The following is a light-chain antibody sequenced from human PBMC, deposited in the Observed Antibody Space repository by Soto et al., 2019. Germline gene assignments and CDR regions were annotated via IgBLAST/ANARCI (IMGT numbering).Light chain of an antibody. J-gene: IGKJ1*01. V-gene: IGKV2-24*01. CDR3: LQATQFPWT. CDR1: QSLVHGDGNTY. CDR2: KIS. Sequence: DIVMTQSPLSSPVTLGQPASISCKSSQSLVHGDGNTYLSWLQQRPGQPPRLLIHKISNRVSGVPVRVGGSGAGTEFTLKISRVEAEDVGVYYCLQATQFPWTFGQGTRGESK.